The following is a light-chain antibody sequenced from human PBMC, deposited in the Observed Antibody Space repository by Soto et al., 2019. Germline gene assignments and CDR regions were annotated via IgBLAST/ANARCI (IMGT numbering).Light chain of an antibody. J-gene: IGLJ3*02. CDR2: LEGSGNY. Sequence: QSVLTQPSSASASLGSSVSLTCTLSSGHSFYVIAWHQQQPGTAPRYLMKLEGSGNYNKGSGVPERFSGSSSGADRYLTISNLQPEDEGDYYCESWDSNTRVFGGGTKLTVL. CDR1: SGHSFYV. CDR3: ESWDSNTRV. V-gene: IGLV4-60*03.